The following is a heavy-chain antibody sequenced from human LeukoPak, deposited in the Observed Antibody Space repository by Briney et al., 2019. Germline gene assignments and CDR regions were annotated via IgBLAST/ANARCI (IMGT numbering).Heavy chain of an antibody. V-gene: IGHV3-30-3*01. D-gene: IGHD1-26*01. Sequence: PGGSLRLSCAASGFTFSSYAMRWVRQAPGKGLEWVAVISYDGSNKYYADSVKGRFTISRDNSKNTLYLQMNSLGAEDTAVYYCARDLVGATSIFADYWGQGTLVTVSS. CDR1: GFTFSSYA. J-gene: IGHJ4*02. CDR3: ARDLVGATSIFADY. CDR2: ISYDGSNK.